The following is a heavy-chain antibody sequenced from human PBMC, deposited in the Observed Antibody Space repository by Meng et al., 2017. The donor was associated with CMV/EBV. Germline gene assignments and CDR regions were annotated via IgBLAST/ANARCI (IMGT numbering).Heavy chain of an antibody. D-gene: IGHD3-3*01. CDR3: ARPFGVVNLPDY. CDR2: ISAYNGNT. V-gene: IGHV1-18*01. CDR1: GYTFTSYG. Sequence: CTASGYTFTSYGISWVRQAPGQGLEWMGWISAYNGNTNYAQKLQGRVTMTTDTSTSTAYMELRSLRSDDTAVYYCARPFGVVNLPDYWGQGTLVTVSS. J-gene: IGHJ4*02.